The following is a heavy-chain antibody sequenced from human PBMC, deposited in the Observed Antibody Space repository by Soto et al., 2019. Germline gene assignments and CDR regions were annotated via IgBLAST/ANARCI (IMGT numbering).Heavy chain of an antibody. Sequence: GGSLRLSCAASGFTFSSYGMHWVRQAPGKGLEWVAVIWYDGSNKYYADSVKGRFTISRDNSKNTLYLQMNSLRAEDTAVYYCASKGVDCTNGVCYTWADAFDIWGQGTMVTVSS. CDR3: ASKGVDCTNGVCYTWADAFDI. CDR2: IWYDGSNK. CDR1: GFTFSSYG. D-gene: IGHD2-8*01. V-gene: IGHV3-33*01. J-gene: IGHJ3*02.